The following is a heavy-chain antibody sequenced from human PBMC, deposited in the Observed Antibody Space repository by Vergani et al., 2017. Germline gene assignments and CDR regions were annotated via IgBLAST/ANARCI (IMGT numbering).Heavy chain of an antibody. D-gene: IGHD1-1*01. Sequence: QVQLVESEGGVVQPGRSLTLSCVASGFTFSSHCMHWVRQAPGKGLEWVAVIWYDGSNKYYGDSVKGRFTISRDNSKNTLYLQMNSLRVEDTAVYYCAKWGNEKRLDSWGQGTLVIVSS. V-gene: IGHV3-33*06. CDR1: GFTFSSHC. CDR2: IWYDGSNK. CDR3: AKWGNEKRLDS. J-gene: IGHJ5*01.